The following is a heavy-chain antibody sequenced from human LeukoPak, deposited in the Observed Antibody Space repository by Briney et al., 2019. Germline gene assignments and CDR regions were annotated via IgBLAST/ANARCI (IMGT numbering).Heavy chain of an antibody. CDR2: INHSGST. CDR1: GGSFSGYY. J-gene: IGHJ4*02. D-gene: IGHD1-26*01. Sequence: SETLSLTCAVYGGSFSGYYWGWIRQPPGKGLEWIGEINHSGSTNYNPSLKSRVTISVDTSKNQFSLKLSSVTAADTAVYYCARFRKVGAIRRGFDYWGQGTLVTVSS. V-gene: IGHV4-34*01. CDR3: ARFRKVGAIRRGFDY.